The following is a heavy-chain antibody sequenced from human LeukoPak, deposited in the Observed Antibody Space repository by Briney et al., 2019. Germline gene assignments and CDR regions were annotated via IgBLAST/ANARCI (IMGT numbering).Heavy chain of an antibody. CDR2: IYYSGST. CDR1: GGSISSGGYY. V-gene: IGHV4-31*03. J-gene: IGHJ4*02. D-gene: IGHD3-10*01. Sequence: SQTLSLTCTVSGGSISSGGYYWSWIRQHPGKGLEWIGYIYYSGSTYYNPSLKSRVTISVDTSKNQFSLKLSSVTAADTAVYYCARLARDELLWFGELVYYFDYWGQGTLVTVSS. CDR3: ARLARDELLWFGELVYYFDY.